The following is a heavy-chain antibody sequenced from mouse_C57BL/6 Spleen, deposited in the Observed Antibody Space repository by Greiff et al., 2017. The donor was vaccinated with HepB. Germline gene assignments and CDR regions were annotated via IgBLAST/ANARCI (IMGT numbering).Heavy chain of an antibody. CDR1: GYTFTSYW. V-gene: IGHV1-52*01. CDR2: IDPSDSET. D-gene: IGHD4-1*01. CDR3: ARDPLTGTEAMDY. Sequence: QVQLKQPGAELVRPGSSVKLSCKASGYTFTSYWMHWVKQRPIQGLEWIGNIDPSDSETHYNQKFKDKATLTVDKSSSTAYMQLSSLTSEDSAVYYCARDPLTGTEAMDYWGQGTSVTVSS. J-gene: IGHJ4*01.